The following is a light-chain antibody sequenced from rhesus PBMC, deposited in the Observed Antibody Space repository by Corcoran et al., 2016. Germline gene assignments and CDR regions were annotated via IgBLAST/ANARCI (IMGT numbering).Light chain of an antibody. Sequence: QAALTQPRSVSGSPGQSVTISCTGTSSDIGGYNYVSWYQHHTGTAPKLMIYEVNKRPSGVSDRLSGSKSANTASLTISGLQAEDEADYYCSSVAANNNYIFGGGTLLTV. V-gene: IGLV2-32*02. CDR2: EVN. CDR3: SSVAANNNYI. CDR1: SSDIGGYNY. J-gene: IGLJ1*01.